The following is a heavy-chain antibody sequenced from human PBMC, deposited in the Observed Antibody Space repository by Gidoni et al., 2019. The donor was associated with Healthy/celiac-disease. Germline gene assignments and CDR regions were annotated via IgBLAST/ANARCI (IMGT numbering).Heavy chain of an antibody. CDR1: GYTFTGYY. Sequence: QVQLVQSGAAVTKPGASVKVSCKASGYTFTGYYMHWVRQAPGQGLEWMGWINPNSGGTNYAQKFQGWVTMTRDTSISTAYMELSRLRSDDTAVYYCARGDTAMVGFYDYWGQGTLVTVSS. CDR3: ARGDTAMVGFYDY. V-gene: IGHV1-2*04. J-gene: IGHJ4*02. D-gene: IGHD5-18*01. CDR2: INPNSGGT.